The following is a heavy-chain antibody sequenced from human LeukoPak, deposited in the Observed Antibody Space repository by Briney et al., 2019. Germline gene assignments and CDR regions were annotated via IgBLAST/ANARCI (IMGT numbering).Heavy chain of an antibody. D-gene: IGHD3-22*01. CDR2: INPSGGST. CDR3: ARAPAYYYDSSGYLGLTGYGMDV. V-gene: IGHV1-46*01. Sequence: ASVKVSCKASGYTFTSYYMHWVQQAPGQGLEWMGIINPSGGSTSYAQKFQGRVTMTRDTSTSTVYMELSSLRSEDTAVYYCARAPAYYYDSSGYLGLTGYGMDVWGQGTTVTVSS. J-gene: IGHJ6*02. CDR1: GYTFTSYY.